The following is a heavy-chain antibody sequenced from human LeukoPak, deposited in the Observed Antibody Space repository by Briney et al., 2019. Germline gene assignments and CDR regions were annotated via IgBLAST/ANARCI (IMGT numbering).Heavy chain of an antibody. Sequence: GSLRLSCAASGFIFVAYALHWVRQAPGKGLEWVAVISYDGSNKYYVDSVKGRITISRDKSKNTVYLQMNSLRVEDTAVYYCARDAGTDGTYFDYWGQGTLVTVSS. V-gene: IGHV3-30*04. D-gene: IGHD1-1*01. CDR3: ARDAGTDGTYFDY. J-gene: IGHJ4*02. CDR2: ISYDGSNK. CDR1: GFIFVAYA.